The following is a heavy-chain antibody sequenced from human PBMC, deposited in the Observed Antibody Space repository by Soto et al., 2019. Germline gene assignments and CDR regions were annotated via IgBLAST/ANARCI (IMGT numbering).Heavy chain of an antibody. D-gene: IGHD3-22*01. CDR2: INPNSGGT. Sequence: ASVKVSCKASGYTFTGYYMHWVRQAPGQGLEWMGWINPNSGGTNYAQKFQGRVTMTRDTSISTAYMELSRLRSDGTAVYYCAREHYYDSSGYYRKHNWFVTWGQGTLATVSS. V-gene: IGHV1-2*02. J-gene: IGHJ5*02. CDR1: GYTFTGYY. CDR3: AREHYYDSSGYYRKHNWFVT.